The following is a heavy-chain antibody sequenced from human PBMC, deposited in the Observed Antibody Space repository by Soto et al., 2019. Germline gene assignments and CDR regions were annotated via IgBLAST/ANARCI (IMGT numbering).Heavy chain of an antibody. D-gene: IGHD3-3*01. CDR1: GGSISSSNW. CDR2: IYHSGST. Sequence: QVQLQESGPGLVKPSGTLSLTCAVSGGSISSSNWWSWVRQPPGKGLEWIGAIYHSGSTNYIPSLKSRVTISVDKSKNQFSLKLSSVTAADTAVDYCASVQLFFGSNRYFDYWGQGTLVTVSS. CDR3: ASVQLFFGSNRYFDY. V-gene: IGHV4-4*02. J-gene: IGHJ4*02.